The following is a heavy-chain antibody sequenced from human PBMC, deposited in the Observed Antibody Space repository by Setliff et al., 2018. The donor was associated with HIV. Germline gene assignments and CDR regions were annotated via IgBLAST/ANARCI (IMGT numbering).Heavy chain of an antibody. CDR2: MNHSEH. CDR3: ARTITTFGVIGRGGRMDV. D-gene: IGHD3-3*01. Sequence: SETLSLTCTVSGGSISSHYWSWIRQSPGKGLEWIGEMNHSEHYYNPTLKSRVTISMDTSKNQFSLELSSVTAADTALYYCARTITTFGVIGRGGRMDVWGKGTTVTVSS. J-gene: IGHJ6*04. CDR1: GGSISSHY. V-gene: IGHV4-34*01.